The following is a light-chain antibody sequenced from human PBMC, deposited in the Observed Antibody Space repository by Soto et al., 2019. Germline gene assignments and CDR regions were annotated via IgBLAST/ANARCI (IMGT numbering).Light chain of an antibody. J-gene: IGKJ5*01. CDR2: LGS. V-gene: IGKV2-28*01. Sequence: DIVMTQSPLSLPVTPGEPASISCMSSQSLLYSNGYNYLDWYLQKPGQSPQLLIYLGSNRASGVPDRFSGSGSGTDFTLKISRVEAEDVGVYYCMQALQTPNTFGQGTRLEI. CDR3: MQALQTPNT. CDR1: QSLLYSNGYNY.